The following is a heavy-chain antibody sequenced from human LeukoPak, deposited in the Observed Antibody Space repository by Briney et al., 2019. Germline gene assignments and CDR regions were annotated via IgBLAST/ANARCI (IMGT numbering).Heavy chain of an antibody. CDR3: ARGEYNWRYVFDY. D-gene: IGHD1-20*01. CDR1: GFTFSSYA. Sequence: GRSLRLSCAASGFTFSSYAMHWVRQAPGKGLEWVAVISHDGSHAYYADSVKGRFTTSRDNSKNTLYLQMNSLRAEDTAVYYCARGEYNWRYVFDYWGQGTLVTVS. V-gene: IGHV3-30*14. CDR2: ISHDGSHA. J-gene: IGHJ4*02.